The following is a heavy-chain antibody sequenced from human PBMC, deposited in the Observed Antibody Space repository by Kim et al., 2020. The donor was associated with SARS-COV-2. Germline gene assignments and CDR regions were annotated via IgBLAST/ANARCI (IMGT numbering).Heavy chain of an antibody. CDR1: GGSISSYY. D-gene: IGHD3-22*01. Sequence: SETLSLTCTVSGGSISSYYWSWIRQPPGKGLEWIGYIYYSGSTNYNPSLKSRVTISVDTSKNQFSLKLSSVTAADTAVYYCARWGSGQDSSGYYYRGRLHYYCGMDVWGQGTTVTVSS. CDR2: IYYSGST. V-gene: IGHV4-59*13. J-gene: IGHJ6*02. CDR3: ARWGSGQDSSGYYYRGRLHYYCGMDV.